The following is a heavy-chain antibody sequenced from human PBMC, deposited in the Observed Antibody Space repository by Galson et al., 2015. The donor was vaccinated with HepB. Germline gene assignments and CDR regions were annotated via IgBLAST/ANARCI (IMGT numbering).Heavy chain of an antibody. CDR1: GFTFSTYA. D-gene: IGHD3-9*01. V-gene: IGHV3-23*01. J-gene: IGHJ4*02. CDR2: ITTSAGST. Sequence: SLRLSCAASGFTFSTYAMSWVRQAPGKGLEWVSLITTSAGSTYYSDSVKGRFTISRDNSKNTLYLQMNSLRAEGTAVYYCAKDGRAYFGVLTGAWVPSRFDYWGQGTLVTVSS. CDR3: AKDGRAYFGVLTGAWVPSRFDY.